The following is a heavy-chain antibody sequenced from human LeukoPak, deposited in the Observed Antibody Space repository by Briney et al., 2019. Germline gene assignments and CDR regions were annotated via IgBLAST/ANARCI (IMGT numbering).Heavy chain of an antibody. V-gene: IGHV4-34*01. J-gene: IGHJ3*02. CDR2: IDHSGST. CDR3: ARGDRPYGEREASDI. CDR1: DESFSGYY. Sequence: SETLSLTCAVYDESFSGYYCSWIRQPPRKGLEWIGEIDHSGSTNYNPSLQSRFTISVDTSKNQFSLKVSSVSAADTAVYYCARGDRPYGEREASDIWGHGTTVTVSP. D-gene: IGHD3-10*01.